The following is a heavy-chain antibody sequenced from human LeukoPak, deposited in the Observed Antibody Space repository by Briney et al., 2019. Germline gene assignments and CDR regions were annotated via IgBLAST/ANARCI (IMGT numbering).Heavy chain of an antibody. Sequence: PSETLSLTCTVSGGSISSGDYYWSWIRQPPGKGLEWIGYIYYSGSTYYNPSLKSRVTISVDTSKNQFSLKLSSVTAADTAVYYCARAYGSGSYYVFDYWGQGTLVTVSS. V-gene: IGHV4-30-4*08. CDR1: GGSISSGDYY. D-gene: IGHD3-10*01. CDR2: IYYSGST. J-gene: IGHJ4*02. CDR3: ARAYGSGSYYVFDY.